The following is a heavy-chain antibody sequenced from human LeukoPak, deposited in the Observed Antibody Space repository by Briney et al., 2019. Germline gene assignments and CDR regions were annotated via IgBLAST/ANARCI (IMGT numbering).Heavy chain of an antibody. J-gene: IGHJ6*02. CDR1: GYTFTSYD. V-gene: IGHV1-8*01. CDR3: ARDAAAGRLIYYGMDV. D-gene: IGHD6-13*01. CDR2: MNPNSGNT. Sequence: ASVKVSCKASGYTFTSYDINWVRQATGQGLEWMGWMNPNSGNTGYAQKFQGRVTMTRNTSISTAYMELSSLRSEDTAVYYCARDAAAGRLIYYGMDVWGQGTTVTVSS.